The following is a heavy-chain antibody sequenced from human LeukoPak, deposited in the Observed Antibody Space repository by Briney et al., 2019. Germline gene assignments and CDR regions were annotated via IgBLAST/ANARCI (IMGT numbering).Heavy chain of an antibody. CDR2: ISGSGGST. CDR3: KMGDGSPPLGQ. Sequence: GGSLRLSGAASGFTFSSYAMSWVRQAPGKGLEWVSAISGSGGSTYYADSVKGRFTISRDNSGNTLYLQMNSLRAEDTAIYYCKMGDGSPPLGQWGQGTLVTASS. D-gene: IGHD5-24*01. CDR1: GFTFSSYA. J-gene: IGHJ4*02. V-gene: IGHV3-23*01.